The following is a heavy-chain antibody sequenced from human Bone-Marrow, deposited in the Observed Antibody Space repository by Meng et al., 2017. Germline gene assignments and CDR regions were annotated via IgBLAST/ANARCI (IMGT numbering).Heavy chain of an antibody. CDR3: ARYCSSTSCHNWFDP. V-gene: IGHV4-30-4*08. CDR2: MHYNGIT. D-gene: IGHD2-2*02. J-gene: IGHJ5*02. Sequence: QVRLQESGPGLVKPSQTLSLTCTVSGSSISNDENYWSWIRQSPGEGLEWIGYMHYNGITYYNPSLRSRATMLVDTSKNEFSLKLSSVTAADTAVYYCARYCSSTSCHNWFDPWGQGILVTVSS. CDR1: GSSISNDENY.